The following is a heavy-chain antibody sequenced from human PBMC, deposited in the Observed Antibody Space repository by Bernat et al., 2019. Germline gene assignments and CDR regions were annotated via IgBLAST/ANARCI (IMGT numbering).Heavy chain of an antibody. D-gene: IGHD6-13*01. J-gene: IGHJ4*02. V-gene: IGHV3-30-3*01. CDR2: ISYDGSNI. CDR1: GFTFSSYA. Sequence: QVQLVESGGGVVQPGRSLRLSCAASGFTFSSYAMHWVRQAPGKGLEWVAVISYDGSNIYYADSVKGRFTISRDNFKNTLYLQMNSLRAEETAVYYCARDLGSSWYGGFDYWGQGTLVTVSS. CDR3: ARDLGSSWYGGFDY.